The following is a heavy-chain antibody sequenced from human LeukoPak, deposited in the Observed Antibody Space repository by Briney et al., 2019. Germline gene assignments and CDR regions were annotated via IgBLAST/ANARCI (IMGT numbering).Heavy chain of an antibody. CDR3: ARHTIRGYDVSTFDY. V-gene: IGHV4-39*01. CDR2: IYYSGST. D-gene: IGHD5-12*01. Sequence: SETLSLTCTVSGGSISSRSYYWGWIRQPPGKGLEWIGSIYYSGSTYYNPSLKSRVTISVDTSKNQFSLKLSSVTAADTAVYYCARHTIRGYDVSTFDYWGQGTLVTVSS. CDR1: GGSISSRSYY. J-gene: IGHJ4*02.